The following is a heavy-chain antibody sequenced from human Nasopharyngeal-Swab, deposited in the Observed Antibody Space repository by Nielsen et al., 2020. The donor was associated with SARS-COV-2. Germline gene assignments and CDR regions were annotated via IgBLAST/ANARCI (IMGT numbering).Heavy chain of an antibody. J-gene: IGHJ4*02. CDR1: GGSISSSSYY. CDR3: ARGGGYPPPRYFDY. D-gene: IGHD3-10*01. CDR2: IYYSGST. V-gene: IGHV4-39*07. Sequence: SETLSLTCTVSGGSISSSSYYWGWIRQPPGKGLEWIGRIYYSGSTYYNPSLKSRVTISVDTSKNQFSLKLSSVTAADTAVYYCARGGGYPPPRYFDYWGQGTLVTVSS.